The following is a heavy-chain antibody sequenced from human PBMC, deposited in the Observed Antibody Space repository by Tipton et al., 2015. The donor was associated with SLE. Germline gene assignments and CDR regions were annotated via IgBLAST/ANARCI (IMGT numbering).Heavy chain of an antibody. Sequence: TLSLTCTVSGGSISSHYWSWIRQPPGKGLEWIGYIYYSGSTNYNPSLKSRVTISVDTSKNQCSLKLSSVTAADTAVYYCATVDYFDSSDAFDFWGHGSMVTVSS. V-gene: IGHV4-59*11. J-gene: IGHJ3*01. CDR3: ATVDYFDSSDAFDF. D-gene: IGHD3-22*01. CDR1: GGSISSHY. CDR2: IYYSGST.